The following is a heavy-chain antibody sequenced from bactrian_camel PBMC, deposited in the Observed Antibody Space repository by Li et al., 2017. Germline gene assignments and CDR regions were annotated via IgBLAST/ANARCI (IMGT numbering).Heavy chain of an antibody. CDR1: GYTFSSYC. Sequence: HVQLVESGGGSVQAGGSLSLSCAASGYTFSSYCMGWFRQAPGKEREGVAVFDFSGGTTYADSVQDRFTISKDDADNTLYLQMNGLKPEDTAMYYCAAEVVVGRGWGRGTQVTVS. V-gene: IGHV3S55*01. J-gene: IGHJ4*01. CDR2: FDFSGGT. D-gene: IGHD2*01. CDR3: AAEVVVGRG.